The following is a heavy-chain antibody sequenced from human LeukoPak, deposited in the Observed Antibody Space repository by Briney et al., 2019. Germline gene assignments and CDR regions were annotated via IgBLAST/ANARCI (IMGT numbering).Heavy chain of an antibody. CDR2: ISYDGSNK. Sequence: PGRSLRLSCAASGFTFSSYAMHWVRQAPGKGLEWVAVISYDGSNKYYADSVKGRFTISRDNSKNTLYLQMNSLRAEDTAVYYCAKEAGYSSSSFFDYWGQGTLVTVSS. J-gene: IGHJ4*02. CDR1: GFTFSSYA. D-gene: IGHD6-6*01. CDR3: AKEAGYSSSSFFDY. V-gene: IGHV3-30-3*01.